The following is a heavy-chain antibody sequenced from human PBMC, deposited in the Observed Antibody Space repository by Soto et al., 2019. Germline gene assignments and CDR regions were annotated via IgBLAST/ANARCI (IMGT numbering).Heavy chain of an antibody. CDR1: GYNFAGYW. D-gene: IGHD3-3*01. J-gene: IGHJ4*02. CDR3: ARRGVSTRTFGY. Sequence: GESLKISCKGSGYNFAGYWIAWVRQMPGKGLELMGIIYPSDSDTRYRPSFQGQVTISADKSISSAYLQWSSLRASDTAMYYCARRGVSTRTFGYWGQGTPVTVSS. CDR2: IYPSDSDT. V-gene: IGHV5-51*01.